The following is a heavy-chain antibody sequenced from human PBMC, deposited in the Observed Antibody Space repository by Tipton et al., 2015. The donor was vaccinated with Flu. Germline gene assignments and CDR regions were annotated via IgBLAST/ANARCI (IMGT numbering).Heavy chain of an antibody. J-gene: IGHJ6*02. CDR2: ISGSGGST. Sequence: SLRLSCAASGFTFSSYAMSWVRQAPGKGLEWVSAISGSGGSTYYADSVKGRFTISRDNSKNTLYLQMNSLRAEDTAVYYCAKAATPASHCSSTSCYLYYYYGTDVWGQGTTVTVSS. CDR3: AKAATPASHCSSTSCYLYYYYGTDV. CDR1: GFTFSSYA. V-gene: IGHV3-23*01. D-gene: IGHD2-2*01.